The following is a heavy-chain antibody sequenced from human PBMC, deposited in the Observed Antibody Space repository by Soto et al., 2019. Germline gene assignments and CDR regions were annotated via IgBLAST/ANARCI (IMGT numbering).Heavy chain of an antibody. CDR3: APSSTVLLPTAMTGWFDP. V-gene: IGHV3-7*01. CDR2: IKQDGNEK. Sequence: PGGSLRLSCAVSGVTFSDYWMSWVRQAPGKGLEWVANIKQDGNEKYYVDSVKGRFTISRDNARNSLYLQMNSLRAEDTAVYYCAPSSTVLLPTAMTGWFDPWGQGTLVTVS. CDR1: GVTFSDYW. D-gene: IGHD2-2*01. J-gene: IGHJ5*02.